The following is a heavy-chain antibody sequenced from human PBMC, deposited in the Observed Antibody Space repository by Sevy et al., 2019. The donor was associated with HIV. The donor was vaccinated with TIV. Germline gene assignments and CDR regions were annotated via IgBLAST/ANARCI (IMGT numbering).Heavy chain of an antibody. CDR3: ARTRDRDWNFVIDY. D-gene: IGHD1-7*01. J-gene: IGHJ4*02. CDR1: GGSISSGAYY. V-gene: IGHV4-30-4*01. Sequence: TLSLTCSVSGGSISSGAYYWAWIRQPPGQGLEWIGYMYYTGSTYYNPSLKSRLTISADTSKSQFSLNLSPVTAADTAVYYCARTRDRDWNFVIDYWGQGTLVTVSS. CDR2: MYYTGST.